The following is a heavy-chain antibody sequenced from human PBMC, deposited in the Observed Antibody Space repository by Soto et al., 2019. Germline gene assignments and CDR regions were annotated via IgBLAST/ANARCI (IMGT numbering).Heavy chain of an antibody. CDR1: GYTFTSYD. D-gene: IGHD3-9*01. V-gene: IGHV1-8*01. CDR2: MNPNSGNT. Sequence: QVQLVQSGAEVKKPGASVKVSCKASGYTFTSYDINWVRQATGQGLEWMGWMNPNSGNTGYAQKFQGRVTMTRNTSISTAYMELSSLRSEDTAVYYCARGPVRRFGRYFDWLSPSPYYFDYWGQGTLVTVSS. J-gene: IGHJ4*02. CDR3: ARGPVRRFGRYFDWLSPSPYYFDY.